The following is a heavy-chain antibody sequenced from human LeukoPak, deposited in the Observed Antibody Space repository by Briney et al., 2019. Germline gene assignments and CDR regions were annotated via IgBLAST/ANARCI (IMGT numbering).Heavy chain of an antibody. Sequence: SETLSLTCTVSGYSISSGYYWGWIRQPPGKGLEWIGSIYHSGSTYYNPSLKSRVTISVDTSKNQFSLKLSSVTAADTAVYYCARGIAVADYEGGSWFDPWGQGTQVTVSS. V-gene: IGHV4-38-2*02. J-gene: IGHJ5*02. CDR2: IYHSGST. CDR3: ARGIAVADYEGGSWFDP. CDR1: GYSISSGYY. D-gene: IGHD6-19*01.